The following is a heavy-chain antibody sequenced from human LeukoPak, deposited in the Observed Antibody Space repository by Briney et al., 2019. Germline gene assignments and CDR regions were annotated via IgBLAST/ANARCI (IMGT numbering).Heavy chain of an antibody. J-gene: IGHJ6*02. Sequence: PSETLSLTCAVYGGSFSGFYWIWIRQPPGKGLEWIGEINHSGSTNYNPSLKSRVTISVDTSKNQFSLKLSSVTAADTAVYYCARRAVVVPAAISLYYYYGMDVWGQGTTVTVSS. D-gene: IGHD2-2*01. CDR3: ARRAVVVPAAISLYYYYGMDV. CDR2: INHSGST. V-gene: IGHV4-34*01. CDR1: GGSFSGFY.